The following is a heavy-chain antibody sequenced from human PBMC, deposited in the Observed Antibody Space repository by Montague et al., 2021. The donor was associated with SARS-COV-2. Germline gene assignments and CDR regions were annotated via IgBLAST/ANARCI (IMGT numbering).Heavy chain of an antibody. CDR1: GDSVNSGDYY. Sequence: SETLSLTCTVSGDSVNSGDYYWSWIRQRPGKGLEWIGYIYYTGDTDYNPSLKSRVTISVDTSKNQFSLKLSSVTAADTAVYYCARVGRQQLVRLSGMDVWGQGTTVTVSS. CDR3: ARVGRQQLVRLSGMDV. CDR2: IYYTGDT. J-gene: IGHJ6*02. D-gene: IGHD6-13*01. V-gene: IGHV4-61*08.